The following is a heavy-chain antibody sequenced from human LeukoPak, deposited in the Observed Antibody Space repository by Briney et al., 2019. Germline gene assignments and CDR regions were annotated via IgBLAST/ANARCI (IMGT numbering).Heavy chain of an antibody. Sequence: PGGSLRLSCAASGFTFNNYAMSWVRQAPGKGLEWVSAISDSRSSTYYADSIKGRFTISRDTSKNTLYLQMNSLRAEDTAVYYSAKAGAVGYYFDYWGQGTLVTVSS. D-gene: IGHD4/OR15-4a*01. V-gene: IGHV3-23*01. CDR2: ISDSRSST. CDR1: GFTFNNYA. CDR3: AKAGAVGYYFDY. J-gene: IGHJ4*02.